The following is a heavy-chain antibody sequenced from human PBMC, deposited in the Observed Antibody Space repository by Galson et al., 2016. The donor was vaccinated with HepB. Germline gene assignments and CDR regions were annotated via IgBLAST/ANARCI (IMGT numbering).Heavy chain of an antibody. CDR3: ARHYGSGSMEWSFDR. CDR2: IDPSDSYT. D-gene: IGHD3-10*01. V-gene: IGHV5-10-1*01. CDR1: GYSFTSYW. Sequence: QSGAEVKRPGESLRISCKGSGYSFTSYWITWVRQMPGKGLEWMGRIDPSDSYTNYSPSFQGHATISADKSISTAYLQWSSLKASDTAMYYCARHYGSGSMEWSFDRWGRGTLVTVSS. J-gene: IGHJ2*01.